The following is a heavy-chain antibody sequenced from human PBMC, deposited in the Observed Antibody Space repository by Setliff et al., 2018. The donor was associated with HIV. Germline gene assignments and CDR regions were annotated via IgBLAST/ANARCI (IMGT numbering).Heavy chain of an antibody. V-gene: IGHV4-61*02. CDR3: ARESGLQVRGAMYYYMDV. D-gene: IGHD3-10*01. Sequence: SETLSLTCTVSGGSISSDNYYWSWIRQPAGKGLGWIGRIYTSGNTKYNPSLKSRVTISVDTPKNQLSLKLSSVTAADTAVYYCARESGLQVRGAMYYYMDVWGTGTTVTVS. CDR2: IYTSGNT. CDR1: GGSISSDNYY. J-gene: IGHJ6*03.